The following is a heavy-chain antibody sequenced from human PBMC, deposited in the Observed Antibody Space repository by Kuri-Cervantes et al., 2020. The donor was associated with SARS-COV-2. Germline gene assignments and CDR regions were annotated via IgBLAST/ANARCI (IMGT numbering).Heavy chain of an antibody. V-gene: IGHV3-21*01. D-gene: IGHD5-12*01. CDR2: ISSSSSYI. CDR1: EFSFRSYI. CDR3: ARDRFALATTRSYYYYMDV. J-gene: IGHJ6*03. Sequence: GGSLRLSCAASEFSFRSYIMNRVRQAPGKGLEWVSSISSSSSYIYYADSVKGRFTISRDNAKNSLYLQMNSLRAEDTAVYYCARDRFALATTRSYYYYMDVWGKGTTVTVSS.